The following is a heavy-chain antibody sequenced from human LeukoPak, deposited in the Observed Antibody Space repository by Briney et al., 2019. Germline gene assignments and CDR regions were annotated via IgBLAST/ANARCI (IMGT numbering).Heavy chain of an antibody. CDR2: IWYDGSNK. J-gene: IGHJ6*02. V-gene: IGHV3-33*08. CDR3: ARSAADGSGSDYSMDV. D-gene: IGHD3-10*01. Sequence: PGGSLRLSCAASGFTFSTYWMHWVRQAPGKGLEWVAVIWYDGSNKYYVDSVEGRFAVSRDNSKNTLYLQMNSLRVEDTAVYHCARSAADGSGSDYSMDVWGQGTTVTVSS. CDR1: GFTFSTYW.